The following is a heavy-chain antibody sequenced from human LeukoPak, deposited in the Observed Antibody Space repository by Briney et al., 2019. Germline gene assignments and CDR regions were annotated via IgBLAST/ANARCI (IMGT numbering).Heavy chain of an antibody. V-gene: IGHV1-8*03. CDR1: GYTFTSYD. Sequence: ASVKVSCKASGYTFTSYDINWVRQATGQGLEWMGWMNPNSGNTGYAQKFQGRVTITRNTSISTAYMELSSLRSEDTAVYYCARASLNTIFGVASHWDVWGKGTTVTVSS. D-gene: IGHD3-3*01. CDR3: ARASLNTIFGVASHWDV. CDR2: MNPNSGNT. J-gene: IGHJ6*04.